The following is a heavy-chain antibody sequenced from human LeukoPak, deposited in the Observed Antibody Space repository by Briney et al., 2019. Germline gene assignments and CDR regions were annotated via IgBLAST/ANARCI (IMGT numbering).Heavy chain of an antibody. Sequence: GGSLRLSCAASGFTFSSYGMHWVRQAPGKGLEWVAFIRYDGSNKYYADSVKGRFTISRDNSKNTLYLQMNSLRAEDTAVYYCARAMIVVVPLDYWGQGTLVTVSS. CDR2: IRYDGSNK. V-gene: IGHV3-30*02. CDR3: ARAMIVVVPLDY. D-gene: IGHD3-22*01. CDR1: GFTFSSYG. J-gene: IGHJ4*02.